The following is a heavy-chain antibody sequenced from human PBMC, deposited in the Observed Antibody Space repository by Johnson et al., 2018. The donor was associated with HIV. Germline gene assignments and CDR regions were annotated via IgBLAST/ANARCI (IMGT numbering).Heavy chain of an antibody. V-gene: IGHV3-30*04. CDR2: LSYSGSDT. J-gene: IGHJ3*02. CDR1: GFSFSSYA. D-gene: IGHD6-13*01. CDR3: ARRARDTSTWLGGSLNAFDI. Sequence: VQLVESGGGVVQPGRSLGLSCAASGFSFSSYAMHWVRQAPGKGLERVASLSYSGSDTYYVDSVKCRFTVSRDNSENTLFLQMNTLRAEDTAVYYCARRARDTSTWLGGSLNAFDIWGQGTMVTVSS.